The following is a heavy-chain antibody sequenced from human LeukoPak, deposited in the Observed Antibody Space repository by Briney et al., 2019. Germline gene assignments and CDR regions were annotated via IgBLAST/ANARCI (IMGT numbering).Heavy chain of an antibody. V-gene: IGHV3-23*01. CDR1: GFTFTSDA. CDR2: TVSRGTT. CDR3: AKCSTSAYTTGWCNWIDP. Sequence: GGSLRLSCVASGFTFTSDAMNWVRQAPGKGLEWVSSTVSRGTTQYADSVKGRFTVSRDTSRNTLYLQMNSLRADDTAVYYCAKCSTSAYTTGWCNWIDPWGQGTLVTVSS. J-gene: IGHJ5*02. D-gene: IGHD6-19*01.